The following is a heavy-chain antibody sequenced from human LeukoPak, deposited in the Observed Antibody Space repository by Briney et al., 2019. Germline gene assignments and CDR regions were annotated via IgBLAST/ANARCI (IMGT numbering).Heavy chain of an antibody. V-gene: IGHV1-18*04. Sequence: ASVKVSCKASGYTFTGYYMHWVRQAPGQGLEWMGWISAYNGNTNYAQKLQGRVTMTTDTSTSTAYMELRSLRSEDTAVYYCARIRDGYNDAYDIWGQGTMVTVSS. D-gene: IGHD5-24*01. CDR3: ARIRDGYNDAYDI. CDR1: GYTFTGYY. CDR2: ISAYNGNT. J-gene: IGHJ3*02.